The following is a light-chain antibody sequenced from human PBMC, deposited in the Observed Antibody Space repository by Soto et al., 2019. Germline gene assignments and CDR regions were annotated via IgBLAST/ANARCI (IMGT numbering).Light chain of an antibody. CDR1: QDVSRY. CDR3: QQLNSYVFA. J-gene: IGKJ3*01. CDR2: AAS. V-gene: IGKV1-9*01. Sequence: DIQLTQSPSFLSASVGDRVTITCRASQDVSRYFAWYQQKPGKAPNLLIYAASTLRSGVPSRFSGSGSETEITLTISRLQPEDFATYYCQQLNSYVFAFGPGTKVDIK.